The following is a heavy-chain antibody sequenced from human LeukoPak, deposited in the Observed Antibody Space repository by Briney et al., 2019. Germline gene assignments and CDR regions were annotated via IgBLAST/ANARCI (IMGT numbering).Heavy chain of an antibody. CDR2: IKSKTDGETI. V-gene: IGHV3-15*01. D-gene: IGHD3-3*01. CDR3: TTFLLEWSPTSNYYYYMDV. CDR1: GFTFSNTW. Sequence: PGESLRLSCAASGFTFSNTWMSWVRQAPGRGLEWVGRIKSKTDGETINYAAPVKGRFTISRDDSKNTLYLQMNSLKTEDTAVYYCTTFLLEWSPTSNYYYYMDVWGKGTTVTVSS. J-gene: IGHJ6*03.